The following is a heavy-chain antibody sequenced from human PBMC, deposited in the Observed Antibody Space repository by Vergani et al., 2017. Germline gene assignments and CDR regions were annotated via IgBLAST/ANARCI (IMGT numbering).Heavy chain of an antibody. CDR1: GFTFSSYA. CDR3: VGSSPLYYYYYMDV. J-gene: IGHJ6*03. Sequence: EVQLLESGGGLVQPGGSLRLSCAASGFTFSSYAMSWVRQAPGKGLEWVSAISGSGGSTYYADSVKGRFTISRDNSKNTLYLQMNSLRAEDTAVYYCVGSSPLYYYYYMDVWGKGTTVTVSS. CDR2: ISGSGGST. D-gene: IGHD6-6*01. V-gene: IGHV3-23*01.